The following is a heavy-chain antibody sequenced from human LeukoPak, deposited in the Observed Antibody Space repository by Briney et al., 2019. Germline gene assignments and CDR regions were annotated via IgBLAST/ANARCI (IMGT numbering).Heavy chain of an antibody. D-gene: IGHD6-6*01. CDR3: ARFEYSSSSAFDY. CDR2: INHSGST. CDR1: GGSFSGYY. Sequence: NPSETLSLTCAVYGGSFSGYYWGWIRQPPGKGLEWIGEINHSGSTNYNPSLKSRVTISVDTSKNQFSLKLSSVTAADTAVYYCARFEYSSSSAFDYWSQGTLVTVSS. V-gene: IGHV4-34*01. J-gene: IGHJ4*02.